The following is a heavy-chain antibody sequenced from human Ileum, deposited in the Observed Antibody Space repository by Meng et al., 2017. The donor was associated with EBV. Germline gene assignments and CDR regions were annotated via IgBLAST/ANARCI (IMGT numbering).Heavy chain of an antibody. Sequence: QLTLPGWGPGLVKPSETLSLTCAGSGDSISSSNHWWGWIRQPPGKGLEWVGTIYYSGSTFYNPSLKSRVTISLDTSKNQFSLKVSSVTAADTAVYYCARRYYGVPFDNWGQGTLVTVSS. J-gene: IGHJ4*02. D-gene: IGHD3-3*01. CDR2: IYYSGST. CDR1: GDSISSSNHW. CDR3: ARRYYGVPFDN. V-gene: IGHV4-39*01.